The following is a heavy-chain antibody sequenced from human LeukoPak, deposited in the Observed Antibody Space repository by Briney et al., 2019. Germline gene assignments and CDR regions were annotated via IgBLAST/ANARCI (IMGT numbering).Heavy chain of an antibody. J-gene: IGHJ4*02. CDR2: IDHSGNT. CDR3: ARSSGSGYYGDYFDY. V-gene: IGHV4-34*01. Sequence: SETLSLTCAVYGGSFNHYYCTWIRQPPGKGLEWIGEIDHSGNTNYNPSLKSRVTISADTSMNHFSLKLSSVTAADTAVYYCARSSGSGYYGDYFDYWGQGTLVTVSS. D-gene: IGHD3-22*01. CDR1: GGSFNHYY.